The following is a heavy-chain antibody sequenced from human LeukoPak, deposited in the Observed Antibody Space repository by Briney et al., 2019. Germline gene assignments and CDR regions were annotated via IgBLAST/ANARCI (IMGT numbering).Heavy chain of an antibody. CDR2: IYPGDSDT. CDR1: GYSFTNNW. J-gene: IGHJ4*02. D-gene: IGHD6-19*01. V-gene: IGHV5-51*01. Sequence: GESLKISCKASGYSFTNNWIGWVRQMPGKGLEWTGIIYPGDSDTRYSPSLQGQVTVSADKSISTAYLQWSSLKASDTAMYYCARAIADRSGWYYFDYWGQGTLVTVSS. CDR3: ARAIADRSGWYYFDY.